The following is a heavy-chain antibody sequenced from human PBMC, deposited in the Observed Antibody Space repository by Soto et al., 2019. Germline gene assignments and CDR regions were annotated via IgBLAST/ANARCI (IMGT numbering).Heavy chain of an antibody. V-gene: IGHV3-48*01. Sequence: GGSLRLSCAASGFTFSSYSMNWVRQAPGKRLEWVSYISSSSSTIYYADSVKGRFTISRDNAKNSLYLQMNSLRAEDTAVYYCARVPYGSGSPMDVWGKGTTVTVSS. CDR1: GFTFSSYS. J-gene: IGHJ6*04. CDR3: ARVPYGSGSPMDV. CDR2: ISSSSSTI. D-gene: IGHD3-10*01.